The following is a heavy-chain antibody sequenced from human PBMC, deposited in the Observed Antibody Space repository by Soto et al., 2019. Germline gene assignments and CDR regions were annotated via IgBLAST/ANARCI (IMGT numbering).Heavy chain of an antibody. CDR2: IYYSGST. CDR3: ARVQNFDILTGGSYRYYMAV. J-gene: IGHJ6*03. CDR1: GGSISSDY. D-gene: IGHD3-9*01. Sequence: WGTLSLTCAVSGGSISSDYLSWIRQPPGKGLEWIGYIYYSGSTNYNPSLKSRVTISVDKSKNQLSLKMNSVTAADTAVYYCARVQNFDILTGGSYRYYMAVWGKGTSVTVSS. V-gene: IGHV4-59*01.